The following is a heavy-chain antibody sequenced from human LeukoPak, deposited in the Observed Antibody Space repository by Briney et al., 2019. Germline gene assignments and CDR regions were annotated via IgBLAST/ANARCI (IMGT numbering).Heavy chain of an antibody. CDR1: GFTVSSNY. J-gene: IGHJ4*02. D-gene: IGHD5-18*01. V-gene: IGHV3-53*01. CDR3: AREVDTDMVI. Sequence: GGSLRLSCAASGFTVSSNYMIWVRQAPGKGLKWVSVIYSGGSTYYADSVKGRFTISRDNSKNTLYLQMNSLRAEDTAVYYCAREVDTDMVIWGQGTLVTVSS. CDR2: IYSGGST.